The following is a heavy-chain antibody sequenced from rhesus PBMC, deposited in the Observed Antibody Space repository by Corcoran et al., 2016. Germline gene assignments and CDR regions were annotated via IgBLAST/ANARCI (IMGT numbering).Heavy chain of an antibody. CDR3: ASEDGGIAAAGY. V-gene: IGHV4-169*02. Sequence: QLQLQESGPGLVKPSETLSVTCAVSGGSISSSYWSWIRQAPGKGLEWIGYIYGSGSSTNYNPSLKSRVTREVDTSKNELARKLSSGTAADTAVYYWASEDGGIAAAGYWGQGVLVTGSS. CDR1: GGSISSSY. CDR2: IYGSGSST. D-gene: IGHD6-25*01. J-gene: IGHJ4*01.